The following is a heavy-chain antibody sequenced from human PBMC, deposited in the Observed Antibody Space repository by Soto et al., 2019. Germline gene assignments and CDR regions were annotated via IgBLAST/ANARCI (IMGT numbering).Heavy chain of an antibody. J-gene: IGHJ4*02. V-gene: IGHV1-69*08. CDR3: ARGSGWYPPFDY. CDR1: GGRFSNDI. CDR2: IIPLLNTA. Sequence: TSVKVSCEACGGRFSNDIITWVRQAPGQGLEWMGRIIPLLNTATYAQKFQGRVTITRDTSASTAYMELSSLRSEDTAVYYCARGSGWYPPFDYWGQGTLVTVSS. D-gene: IGHD6-19*01.